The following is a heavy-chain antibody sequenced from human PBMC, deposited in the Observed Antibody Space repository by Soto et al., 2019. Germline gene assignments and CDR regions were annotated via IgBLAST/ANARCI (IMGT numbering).Heavy chain of an antibody. CDR3: ASLRNEYDSSGSRWLDP. CDR1: GYTFTSYA. D-gene: IGHD3-22*01. Sequence: ASVKVSCKASGYTFTSYAMHWVRQAPGQRLEWMGWINAGNGNTKYSQKFQGRVTITRDTSASTAYMELSSLRSEDTAVYYCASLRNEYDSSGSRWLDPSGQGTLVTVYS. CDR2: INAGNGNT. V-gene: IGHV1-3*01. J-gene: IGHJ5*02.